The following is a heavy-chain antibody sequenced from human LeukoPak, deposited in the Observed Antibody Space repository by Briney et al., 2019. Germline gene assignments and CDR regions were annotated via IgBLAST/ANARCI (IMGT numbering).Heavy chain of an antibody. CDR3: ARPRITGTTGAFDI. Sequence: SETLSLTCAVYGGSFSDYYWSWIRQTPGKGLEWIGEINHTGSTNFNPSLKSRVLISVDTSKKQFSLKLSSVTAADTAMYYCARPRITGTTGAFDIWGQGGMVTVSS. V-gene: IGHV4-34*01. CDR2: INHTGST. J-gene: IGHJ3*02. D-gene: IGHD1-7*01. CDR1: GGSFSDYY.